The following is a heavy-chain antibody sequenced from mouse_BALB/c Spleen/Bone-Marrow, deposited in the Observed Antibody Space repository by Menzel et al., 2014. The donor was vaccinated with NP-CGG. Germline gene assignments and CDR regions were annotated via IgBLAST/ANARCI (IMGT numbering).Heavy chain of an antibody. V-gene: IGHV2-2*02. CDR1: GFSLTSYG. Sequence: QVQLKESGPGLVKPSQSLSIPCTVSGFSLTSYGVHWVRQSPGKGLEWLGVIWSGGSTDYNAAFISRLSISKDNSKSQVFFKMNSLQANDTAIYYCARRKSGKGYFDYWGQGTTLTVSS. D-gene: IGHD1-3*01. J-gene: IGHJ2*01. CDR3: ARRKSGKGYFDY. CDR2: IWSGGST.